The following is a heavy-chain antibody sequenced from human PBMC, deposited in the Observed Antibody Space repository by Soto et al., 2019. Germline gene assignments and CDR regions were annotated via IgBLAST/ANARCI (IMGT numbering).Heavy chain of an antibody. D-gene: IGHD3-10*01. CDR3: ARGVIQSVVIITSYGTDV. J-gene: IGHJ6*02. Sequence: PGESLKISCKGSGYSFTSYWIGWVRQMPGKGLEWMGIIYPGDSDTRYSPSFQGQVTISADKSISTAYLQWSSLKASDAAMYYCARGVIQSVVIITSYGTDVWGQGTTVTVSS. V-gene: IGHV5-51*01. CDR2: IYPGDSDT. CDR1: GYSFTSYW.